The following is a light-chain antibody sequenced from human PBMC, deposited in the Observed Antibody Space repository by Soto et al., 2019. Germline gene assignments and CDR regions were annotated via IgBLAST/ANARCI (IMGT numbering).Light chain of an antibody. J-gene: IGKJ2*01. CDR2: WAS. CDR3: QQYYSTPQT. Sequence: DIVLTQSPDSLAVSLGERATINCKSSQSILYSSNNQNYLAWYQQKPGQPPKLLIYWASTRESGVPDRFSGSGSGTDFTLTISSLQAGDVAVYYCQQYYSTPQTFGQGTKLEIK. V-gene: IGKV4-1*01. CDR1: QSILYSSNNQNY.